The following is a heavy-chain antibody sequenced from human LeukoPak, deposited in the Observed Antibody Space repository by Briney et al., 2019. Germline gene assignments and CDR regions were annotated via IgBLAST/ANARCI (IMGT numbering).Heavy chain of an antibody. CDR3: TTAGDPYYYDSSGYYSDY. J-gene: IGHJ4*02. CDR1: GFTFSSYA. CDR2: IKSKTDGGTT. D-gene: IGHD3-22*01. V-gene: IGHV3-15*01. Sequence: PGGSLRLSCAASGFTFSSYAMSWVRQAPGKGLEWVGRIKSKTDGGTTDYAAPVKGRFTISRDDSKNTLYLQMNSLKTEDTAVYYCTTAGDPYYYDSSGYYSDYWGQGTLVTVSS.